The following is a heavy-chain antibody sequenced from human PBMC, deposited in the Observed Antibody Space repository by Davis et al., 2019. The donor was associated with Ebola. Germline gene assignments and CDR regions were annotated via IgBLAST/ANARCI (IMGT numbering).Heavy chain of an antibody. CDR1: GFTFSSYW. CDR3: ATDPYGGDPQSADY. CDR2: INSDGSFT. Sequence: GQSLKISCAASGFTFSSYWMHWVRQAPGKGLVWVSRINSDGSFTSYADSVKGRFTISRDNAKNTLFMQMNSLRANDTAVYYCATDPYGGDPQSADYWGQGSLVTVSS. J-gene: IGHJ4*02. V-gene: IGHV3-74*01. D-gene: IGHD3-16*01.